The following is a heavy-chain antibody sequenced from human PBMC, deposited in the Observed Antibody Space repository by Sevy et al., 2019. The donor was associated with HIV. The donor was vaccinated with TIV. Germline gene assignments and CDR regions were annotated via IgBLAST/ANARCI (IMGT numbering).Heavy chain of an antibody. J-gene: IGHJ4*02. D-gene: IGHD3-3*01. Sequence: GGSLRLSCAASGFTFNNYAMSWVRQAPGKGLEWVSTISGSGGNTYYADSVRGRFTIYRDSSNNTLYLQMNSLRAEDTAMYYGAKSDYDFWSGQASGYYFDYWGQGTLVTVSS. CDR3: AKSDYDFWSGQASGYYFDY. V-gene: IGHV3-23*01. CDR2: ISGSGGNT. CDR1: GFTFNNYA.